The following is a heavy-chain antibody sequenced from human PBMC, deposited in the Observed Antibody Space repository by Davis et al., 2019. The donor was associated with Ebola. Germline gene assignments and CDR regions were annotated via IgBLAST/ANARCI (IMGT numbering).Heavy chain of an antibody. Sequence: GESLKISCAASGFTFSDYYMSWIRQAPGKGLEWVSSISSSSSYIYYADSVKGRFTISRDNAKNSLYLQMNSLKASDTAMYYCARLGIAARHPRLYYYGMDVWGQGTTVTVSS. CDR2: ISSSSSYI. J-gene: IGHJ6*02. D-gene: IGHD6-6*01. CDR1: GFTFSDYY. CDR3: ARLGIAARHPRLYYYGMDV. V-gene: IGHV3-11*03.